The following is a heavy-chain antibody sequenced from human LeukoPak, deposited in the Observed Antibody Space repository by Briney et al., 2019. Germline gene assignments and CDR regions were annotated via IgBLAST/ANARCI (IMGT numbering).Heavy chain of an antibody. CDR1: GYAFTTYG. V-gene: IGHV1-18*01. CDR2: ISAYNGNT. CDR3: ARVIPDYNGPRSSAYYFDY. Sequence: GASVKVSCKTSGYAFTTYGISWVRQAPGQGLEWMGWISAYNGNTNYAQKLQGRVTMTTDTSTSTAYMELRSLRSDDTAVYYCARVIPDYNGPRSSAYYFDYWGQGTLVTVSS. D-gene: IGHD4-11*01. J-gene: IGHJ4*02.